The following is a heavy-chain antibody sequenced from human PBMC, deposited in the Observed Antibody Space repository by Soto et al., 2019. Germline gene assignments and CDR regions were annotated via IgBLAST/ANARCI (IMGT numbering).Heavy chain of an antibody. CDR3: AKGSIEYSAAVDNW. V-gene: IGHV3-23*01. CDR1: GFSFSSYA. Sequence: DVQLLESGGGLVQPGGSLSLSCAASGFSFSSYAMVWVRQAPGKGLEWVAGISARGGSSYVADSVKGRFTRSRDNSKNVLSVEMHTLRAEATAIYFCAKGSIEYSAAVDNW. D-gene: IGHD5-12*01. CDR2: ISARGGSS. J-gene: IGHJ5*01.